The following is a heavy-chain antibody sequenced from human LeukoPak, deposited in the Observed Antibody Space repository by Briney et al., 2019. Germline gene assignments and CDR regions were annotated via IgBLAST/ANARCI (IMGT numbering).Heavy chain of an antibody. CDR2: IKSRADGGTS. CDR1: GLTFNNAW. CDR3: TTHGATGLPGRDY. J-gene: IGHJ4*02. V-gene: IGHV3-15*01. D-gene: IGHD1-26*01. Sequence: GGSLRLSCAASGLTFNNAWMSWVRQAPGKGLEWVGRIKSRADGGTSEYGAPVRGRFTISRDDSKNTLYLQMNSLKTEDTAVYYCTTHGATGLPGRDYWGQGTLVTVSS.